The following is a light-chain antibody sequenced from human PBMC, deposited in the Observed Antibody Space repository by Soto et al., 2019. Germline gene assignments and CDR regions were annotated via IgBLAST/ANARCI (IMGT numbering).Light chain of an antibody. CDR1: QSVSIY. CDR3: LQRYRWPLT. J-gene: IGKJ4*01. V-gene: IGKV3-11*01. Sequence: EIVLTQSPDTLSLSQGERATLSCRASQSVSIYLAWYQQKPGQAPRLLIYDTSNRATGIPARFSGSGSGTDFTLTISSLEPEDFAFYYSLQRYRWPLTFGGGTKVEIK. CDR2: DTS.